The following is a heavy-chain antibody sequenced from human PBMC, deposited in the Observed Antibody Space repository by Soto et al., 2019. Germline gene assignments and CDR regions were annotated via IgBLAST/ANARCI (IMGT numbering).Heavy chain of an antibody. CDR3: ARGAIYYDSSGYYPFDY. J-gene: IGHJ4*02. V-gene: IGHV3-30-3*01. CDR1: GFTFGSYA. CDR2: ISYDGSNK. D-gene: IGHD3-22*01. Sequence: PRRSLRLSCAASGFTFGSYAMHWVRQATGKGLEWVAVISYDGSNKYYADSVKGRFTISRDNSKNTLYLQMNSLRAEDTAVYYCARGAIYYDSSGYYPFDYWGQGTLVTVSS.